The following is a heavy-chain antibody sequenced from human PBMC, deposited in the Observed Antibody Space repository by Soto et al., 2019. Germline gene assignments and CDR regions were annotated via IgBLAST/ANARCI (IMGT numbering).Heavy chain of an antibody. CDR2: INPNSGGT. CDR1: GYTFTGYC. Sequence: ASVKVSCKASGYTFTGYCMHWVRQAPGQGLEWMGWINPNSGGTNYAQKFQGWGTMSRDTSISTAYMELSRLRSDDTAVYYCARGDGSFFIDYYRMDVWGQGTTVTVSS. D-gene: IGHD1-26*01. J-gene: IGHJ6*02. CDR3: ARGDGSFFIDYYRMDV. V-gene: IGHV1-2*04.